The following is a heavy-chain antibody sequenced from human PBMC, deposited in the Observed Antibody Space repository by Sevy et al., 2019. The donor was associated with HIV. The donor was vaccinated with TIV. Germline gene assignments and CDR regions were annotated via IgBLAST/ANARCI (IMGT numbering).Heavy chain of an antibody. CDR3: ASEKLGVGYSSGWRYFDL. Sequence: GGSLRLSCAASGFTFSSYSMNWVRQAPGKGLEWVSSISSSSSYIYYADSVKGRFTISRDNAKNSLYLQMNSLRAEDTAVYYCASEKLGVGYSSGWRYFDLWGRGTLVTVSS. D-gene: IGHD6-19*01. V-gene: IGHV3-21*01. CDR2: ISSSSSYI. CDR1: GFTFSSYS. J-gene: IGHJ2*01.